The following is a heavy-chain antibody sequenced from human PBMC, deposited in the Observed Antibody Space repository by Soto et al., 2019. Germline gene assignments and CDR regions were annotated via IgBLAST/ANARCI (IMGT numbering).Heavy chain of an antibody. Sequence: ASCKASGFIFTSSSVQWVRQARGERLEWIGWITVGTGNTNYAQKFQERVTITRDMSTSTAYMELSNLRSEDTAVYYCAAGDSSGYSGGWGQGTKVTVSS. CDR3: AAGDSSGYSGG. J-gene: IGHJ4*02. D-gene: IGHD3-22*01. V-gene: IGHV1-58*01. CDR1: GFIFTSSS. CDR2: ITVGTGNT.